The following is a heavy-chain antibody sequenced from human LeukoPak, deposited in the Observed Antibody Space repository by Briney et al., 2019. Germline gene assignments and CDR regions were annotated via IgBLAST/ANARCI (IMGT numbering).Heavy chain of an antibody. CDR2: INHSGST. CDR1: GGSISSYY. V-gene: IGHV4-34*01. Sequence: SETLSLTCTVSGGSISSYYWSWIRQPPGKGLEWIGEINHSGSTNYNPSLKSRVTISVDTSKNQFSLKLSSVTAADTAVYYCARHEKVASGSGSFYLDYWGQGTLVTVSS. J-gene: IGHJ4*02. CDR3: ARHEKVASGSGSFYLDY. D-gene: IGHD3-10*01.